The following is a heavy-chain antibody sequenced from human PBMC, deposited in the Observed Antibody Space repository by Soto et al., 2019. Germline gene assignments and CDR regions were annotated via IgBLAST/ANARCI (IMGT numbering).Heavy chain of an antibody. CDR1: GYSIGSSA. CDR2: IGGNGVTT. Sequence: EVQLLESGGGLVQPGGSLRLSCAASGYSIGSSAWTWVRQAPGKGLDWVSTIGGNGVTTFYADSVGGRFTISRDISRNTVFLQMSSLRAEDTALYYCAQSSRYCTGGGCFYYFDYWGQGTLVTVSS. CDR3: AQSSRYCTGGGCFYYFDY. J-gene: IGHJ4*02. V-gene: IGHV3-23*01. D-gene: IGHD2-15*01.